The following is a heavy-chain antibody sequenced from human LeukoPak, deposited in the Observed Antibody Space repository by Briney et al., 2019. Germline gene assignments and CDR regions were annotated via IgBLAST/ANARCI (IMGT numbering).Heavy chain of an antibody. CDR1: GGSISSYD. CDR2: IYYSGIT. D-gene: IGHD1-1*01. CDR3: ARAVAWNDAFDI. V-gene: IGHV4-59*01. Sequence: PSETLSLTCTVSGGSISSYDWSWIRQPPGKGLEWIGYIYYSGITNYNPPLKSRVTISVDTSKNQFSLKVSSVTAADTAVYYCARAVAWNDAFDIWGQGTMVTVSS. J-gene: IGHJ3*02.